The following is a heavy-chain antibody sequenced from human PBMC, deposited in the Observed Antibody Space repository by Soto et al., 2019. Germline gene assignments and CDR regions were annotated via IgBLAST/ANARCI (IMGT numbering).Heavy chain of an antibody. J-gene: IGHJ5*02. V-gene: IGHV4-31*03. CDR1: GGSISSGGYY. CDR2: IYYSGST. Sequence: SETLSLTCTVSGGSISSGGYYWSWIRQHPGKGLERIGYIYYSGSTYYNPSLKSRVTISVDTSKNQFSLKLSSVTAADTAVYYCARGYCSSTSCYAWDNWFDPWGQGTLVTVSS. CDR3: ARGYCSSTSCYAWDNWFDP. D-gene: IGHD2-2*01.